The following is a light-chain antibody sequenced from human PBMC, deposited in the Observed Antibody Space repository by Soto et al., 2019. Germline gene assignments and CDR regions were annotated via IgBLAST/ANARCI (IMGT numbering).Light chain of an antibody. CDR3: QQYNSWPIT. CDR1: QSVSASA. Sequence: TQSPGTPSLSPGGRATLSCRASQSVSASALLWYQQKPGQAPRLHIYGASNRAAGIPARFSASGSGTEFTLTISSLQSEDFAVYYCQQYNSWPITFGQGTRLEIK. V-gene: IGKV3D-15*01. J-gene: IGKJ5*01. CDR2: GAS.